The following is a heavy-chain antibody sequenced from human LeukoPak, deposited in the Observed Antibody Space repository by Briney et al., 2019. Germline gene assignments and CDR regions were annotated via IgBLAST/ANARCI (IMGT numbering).Heavy chain of an antibody. CDR2: IYSGGST. Sequence: GGSLRLSCAASGFTFSSYAMNWVRQAPGKGLEWVSVIYSGGSTYYADSVKGRFTVSRDNSKNTLYLQMNSLRAEDTAVYYCARGKRAYDSYGMDVWGQGTTVTVFS. CDR3: ARGKRAYDSYGMDV. J-gene: IGHJ6*02. V-gene: IGHV3-66*01. CDR1: GFTFSSYA.